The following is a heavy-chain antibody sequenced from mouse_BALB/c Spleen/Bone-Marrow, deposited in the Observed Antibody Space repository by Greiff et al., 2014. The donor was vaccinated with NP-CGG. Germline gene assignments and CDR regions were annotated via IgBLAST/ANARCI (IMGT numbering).Heavy chain of an antibody. CDR3: ARGGYGNVYYAMDY. D-gene: IGHD2-10*02. J-gene: IGHJ4*01. CDR1: GYTFTSYV. CDR2: INPYNDGT. Sequence: EVQLQQSGPELVKPGASVKMSCKASGYTFTSYVMHWVKQKPGQGLEWIGYINPYNDGTKYNEKFKGKATLTSDKSSSTAYMELSGLTSEDSAVYYCARGGYGNVYYAMDYWGQGTSVTVSS. V-gene: IGHV1-14*01.